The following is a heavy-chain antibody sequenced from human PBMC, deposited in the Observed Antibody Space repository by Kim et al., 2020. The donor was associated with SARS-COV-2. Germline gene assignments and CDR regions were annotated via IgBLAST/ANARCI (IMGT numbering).Heavy chain of an antibody. V-gene: IGHV3-74*01. J-gene: IGHJ6*02. CDR1: GFSFSSYW. CDR2: ISIDGSTT. CDR3: ARGQRATMDV. D-gene: IGHD6-25*01. Sequence: GGSLRLSCAASGFSFSSYWMHWVRQAPGKGLVWVSRISIDGSTTTYADSVKCRFTISRDNAKNTLYLQMNSLRVEDTAMYYCARGQRATMDVWGQGTTVT.